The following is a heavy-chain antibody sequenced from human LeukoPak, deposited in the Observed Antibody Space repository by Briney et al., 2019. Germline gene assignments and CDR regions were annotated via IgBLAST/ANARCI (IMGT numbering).Heavy chain of an antibody. CDR3: ARGRFPRGRPYSSSPYYYYYMDV. CDR2: MNPNSGNT. D-gene: IGHD6-6*01. CDR1: GYTFTSYD. V-gene: IGHV1-8*03. Sequence: GASVKVSCKASGYTFTSYDINWVRQATGQGLEWMGWMNPNSGNTGYAQKFQGRVTITRNTSISTAYMELSSLRSEDTAVYYCARGRFPRGRPYSSSPYYYYYMDVWGKGTTVTVSS. J-gene: IGHJ6*03.